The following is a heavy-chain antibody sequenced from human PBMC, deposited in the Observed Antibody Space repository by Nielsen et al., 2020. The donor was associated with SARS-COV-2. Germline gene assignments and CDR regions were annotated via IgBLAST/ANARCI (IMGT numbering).Heavy chain of an antibody. J-gene: IGHJ2*01. CDR3: ARTAAGFPHYWFFDL. CDR2: IYYSGST. V-gene: IGHV4-59*08. CDR1: GGSISSYY. Sequence: GSLRLSCTVSGGSISSYYWSWIRQPPGKGLEWIGYIYYSGSTNYNPSLKSRVTISIDTSKNQFSLRLSSVTAADTAVYYCARTAAGFPHYWFFDLWGRGTLVTVSS. D-gene: IGHD2-15*01.